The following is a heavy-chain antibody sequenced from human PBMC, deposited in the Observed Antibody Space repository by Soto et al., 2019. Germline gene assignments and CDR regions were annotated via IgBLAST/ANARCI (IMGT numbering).Heavy chain of an antibody. CDR3: AKLPSVPGTHTDAFDI. D-gene: IGHD1-1*01. CDR2: ISYDGSNK. V-gene: IGHV3-30*18. Sequence: GGSLRLSFAASGFTFSSYGMPWVRQAPGKGLEWVAVISYDGSNKYYADSVKGRFTISRDNSKNTLYLQMNSLRAEDTAVYYCAKLPSVPGTHTDAFDIWGQGTMVTVSS. CDR1: GFTFSSYG. J-gene: IGHJ3*02.